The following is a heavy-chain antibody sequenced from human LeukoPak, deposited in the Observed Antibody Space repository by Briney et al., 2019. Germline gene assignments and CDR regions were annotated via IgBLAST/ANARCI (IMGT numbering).Heavy chain of an antibody. V-gene: IGHV3-30*02. Sequence: HAGVSLRLSCAASGFTFSRHGMHWVRQAPGKGLEWITFIAFDGGNKWYADSVKGRFTISRDNYMDTLYLQTNSLRVEDTAVYYWAGWARGYDPGSLELWGRCTLV. CDR1: GFTFSRHG. CDR3: AGWARGYDPGSLEL. D-gene: IGHD3-3*01. CDR2: IAFDGGNK. J-gene: IGHJ2*01.